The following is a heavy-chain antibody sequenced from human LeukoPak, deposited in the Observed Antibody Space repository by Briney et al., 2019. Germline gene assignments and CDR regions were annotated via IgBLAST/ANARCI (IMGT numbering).Heavy chain of an antibody. CDR2: IKQDGSEK. Sequence: GGSLRLSCAASGFTFSSYCMSWVRQAPGKGLEWVANIKQDGSEKYYEASVTRRFTISRDNAKNSLYLQMNSLRAEDTAVYYCAREIQLWTLLAAFDIWGQGTMVTVSS. D-gene: IGHD5-18*01. CDR1: GFTFSSYC. V-gene: IGHV3-7*01. J-gene: IGHJ3*02. CDR3: AREIQLWTLLAAFDI.